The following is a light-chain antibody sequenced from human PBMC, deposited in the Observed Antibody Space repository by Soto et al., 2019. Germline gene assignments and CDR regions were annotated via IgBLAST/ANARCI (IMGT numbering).Light chain of an antibody. CDR3: QQYGDSLLT. CDR1: QAVTSTF. V-gene: IGKV3-20*01. Sequence: EIVMTQSPATLSLSPGERATLSCNASQAVTSTFLAWYQQKPGQPPWLLILGASNRATGIADRFSGSGSGTDFTITITRMEPEDFAVYYCQQYGDSLLTFAGETKVDI. CDR2: GAS. J-gene: IGKJ4*01.